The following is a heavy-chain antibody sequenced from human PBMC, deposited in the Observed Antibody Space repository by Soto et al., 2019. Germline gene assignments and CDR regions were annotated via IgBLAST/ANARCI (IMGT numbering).Heavy chain of an antibody. J-gene: IGHJ5*02. V-gene: IGHV4-59*08. D-gene: IGHD2-15*01. CDR1: GDPMTSDY. CDR2: IQNSGST. CDR3: ARRGFCSGDRCRPDR. Sequence: QMQLQESGPGLVKPSETLSLTCTVPGDPMTSDYWSWIRQSPGKGLEWMGYIQNSGSTYYNPSLGSRVTISLDSAAKQTSLKRTSVTAAATAVYYCARRGFCSGDRCRPDRGGQGTLVT.